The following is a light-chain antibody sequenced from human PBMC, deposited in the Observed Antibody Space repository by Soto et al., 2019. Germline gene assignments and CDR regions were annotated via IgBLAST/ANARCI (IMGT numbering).Light chain of an antibody. CDR2: NAS. CDR1: QSVSTF. V-gene: IGKV3-11*01. CDR3: QQYKKWPRT. Sequence: EIVLTQSPATLSLSPGERALLSCRASQSVSTFLAWFQQKPGQPPRLLIYNASNRTTGIPARFSGSGSGTDFTLTISSLEPEDFAVYYCQQYKKWPRTFGHGTKVDI. J-gene: IGKJ1*01.